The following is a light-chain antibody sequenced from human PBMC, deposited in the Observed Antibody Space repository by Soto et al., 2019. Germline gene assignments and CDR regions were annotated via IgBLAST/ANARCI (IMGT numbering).Light chain of an antibody. CDR3: QQYNNWPPWT. Sequence: EIVMTQSTATLSVSPGERATLSCRASQSVSSNLAWYQQKPGQAPRLLIYGASTRATGIPARFSGSGSGTEFTLMISSLQSEDFAVYYCQQYNNWPPWTFGQGTKVEIK. J-gene: IGKJ1*01. V-gene: IGKV3D-15*01. CDR1: QSVSSN. CDR2: GAS.